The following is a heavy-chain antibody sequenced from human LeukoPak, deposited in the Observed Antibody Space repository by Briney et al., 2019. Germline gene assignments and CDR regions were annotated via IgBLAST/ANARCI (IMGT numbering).Heavy chain of an antibody. D-gene: IGHD3-10*01. CDR3: ARDRGVGRRDY. Sequence: PGGSLRLSCAASGFTFSSYSMNWVRQAPGKGLEWVSYISSSASSIYYADPVKGRFTISRDNVKNSLYLQMNSLRAEDTAVYYCARDRGVGRRDYWGQGTLVTVSS. J-gene: IGHJ4*02. CDR2: ISSSASSI. V-gene: IGHV3-48*04. CDR1: GFTFSSYS.